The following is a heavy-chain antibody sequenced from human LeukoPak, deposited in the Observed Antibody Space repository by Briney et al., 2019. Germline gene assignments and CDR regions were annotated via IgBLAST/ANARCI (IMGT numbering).Heavy chain of an antibody. D-gene: IGHD1/OR15-1a*01. V-gene: IGHV3-74*01. Sequence: PGGSLRLSCAASGFTFSGYWMHWARQSPAKGLVWVSCINGDGSDTRYADSVKGRFTISRDNAKNTLYLQMNSLRVEDTAVYYCTRDPRNKGFDPWGQGTLVTVSS. CDR2: INGDGSDT. CDR1: GFTFSGYW. CDR3: TRDPRNKGFDP. J-gene: IGHJ5*02.